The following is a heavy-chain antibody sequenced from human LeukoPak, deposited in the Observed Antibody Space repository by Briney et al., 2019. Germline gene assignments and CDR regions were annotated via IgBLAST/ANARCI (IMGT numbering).Heavy chain of an antibody. CDR2: ISSSSSYI. CDR3: ASLPRHYYYYMDV. V-gene: IGHV3-21*01. J-gene: IGHJ6*03. CDR1: GFTFSSYS. Sequence: GWSLRLSCAASGFTFSSYSMNWVRQAPGKGLEWVSSISSSSSYIYYADSVKGRFTISRDNAKNSLYLQMNSLRAEDTAVYYCASLPRHYYYYMDVWGKGTTVTVSS.